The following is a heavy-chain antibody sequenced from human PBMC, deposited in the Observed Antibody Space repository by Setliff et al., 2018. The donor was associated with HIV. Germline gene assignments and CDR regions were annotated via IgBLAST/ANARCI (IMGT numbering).Heavy chain of an antibody. CDR2: INHSGRT. J-gene: IGHJ4*02. D-gene: IGHD6-19*01. Sequence: SETLSLTCAVYGESFSGYDWTWIRQPPGEGLEWIGEINHSGRTNYSPSLKSRVTISVDTSKHQFALRLNSVTAADTAVYYCARGKWLVRSFLFDYWGQGSLVTVPQ. V-gene: IGHV4-34*01. CDR1: GESFSGYD. CDR3: ARGKWLVRSFLFDY.